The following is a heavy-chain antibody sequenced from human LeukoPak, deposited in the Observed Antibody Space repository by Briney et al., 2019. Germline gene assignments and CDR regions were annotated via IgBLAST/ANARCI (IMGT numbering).Heavy chain of an antibody. CDR1: GFTFTSYA. CDR3: ARGLSGNYYYYYAMDV. Sequence: PGRSLRLSCAASGFTFTSYAMHWVRQAPGKGLEGVAVISYDGSNKYYVESVKGRFTISRDNSKNTLHLQMNSLRTEDTAVYYCARGLSGNYYYYYAMDVWGQGTTVTVSS. CDR2: ISYDGSNK. V-gene: IGHV3-30-3*01. D-gene: IGHD6-19*01. J-gene: IGHJ6*02.